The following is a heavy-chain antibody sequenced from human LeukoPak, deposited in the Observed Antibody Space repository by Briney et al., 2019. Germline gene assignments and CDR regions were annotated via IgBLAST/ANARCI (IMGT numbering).Heavy chain of an antibody. V-gene: IGHV1-24*01. CDR2: FDPEDGET. D-gene: IGHD6-19*01. J-gene: IGHJ2*01. Sequence: ASVKVSCKVSGYTLTELSMHWVRQAPGKGLEWMGGFDPEDGETIYAQKFQGRVTMTEDTSTDTAYMELSSLRSEDTAVYYCAAGTEAGTHFDLWGRGTLVTVSS. CDR3: AAGTEAGTHFDL. CDR1: GYTLTELS.